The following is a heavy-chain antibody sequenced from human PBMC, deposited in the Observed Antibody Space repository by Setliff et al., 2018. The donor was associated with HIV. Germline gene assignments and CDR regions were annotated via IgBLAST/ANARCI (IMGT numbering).Heavy chain of an antibody. CDR3: ARDYCSGGSCVDAFDI. V-gene: IGHV3-30*04. D-gene: IGHD2-15*01. J-gene: IGHJ3*02. Sequence: GGSLRLSCAASGFTFSSHAMHWVRQAPGKGLEWVAIISYDETNQYYADSVKGRFTISRDNSKNTLYLQMNSLRAEDTAVYYCARDYCSGGSCVDAFDIWGQGTMVTVSS. CDR2: ISYDETNQ. CDR1: GFTFSSHA.